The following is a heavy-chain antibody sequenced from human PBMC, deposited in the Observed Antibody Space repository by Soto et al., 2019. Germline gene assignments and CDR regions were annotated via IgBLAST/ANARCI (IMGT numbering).Heavy chain of an antibody. V-gene: IGHV4-59*01. CDR2: IYYSGSI. CDR3: ASSPQPERYYYYMDV. Sequence: SETLSLTCTVSGGSISSYYWSWIRQPPGKGLEWIGYIYYSGSINYNPSLKSRVTISVDTSKNQFSLKLSSVTAADTAVYYCASSPQPERYYYYMDVWGKGTTVTVSS. D-gene: IGHD2-2*01. J-gene: IGHJ6*03. CDR1: GGSISSYY.